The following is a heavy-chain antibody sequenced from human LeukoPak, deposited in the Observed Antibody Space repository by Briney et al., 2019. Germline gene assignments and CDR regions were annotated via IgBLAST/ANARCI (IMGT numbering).Heavy chain of an antibody. V-gene: IGHV3-30-3*01. CDR2: ISSDGNEK. J-gene: IGHJ4*02. Sequence: GGSLRLSCAASGFIFGSYAMHWIRQAPGKGLEWVAVISSDGNEKYYTDSMKGRFTISRDNAKNSLYLQMNSLRAEDTALYHCARDRSHYGSGSISDYWGQGTLVTVSS. CDR1: GFIFGSYA. CDR3: ARDRSHYGSGSISDY. D-gene: IGHD3-10*01.